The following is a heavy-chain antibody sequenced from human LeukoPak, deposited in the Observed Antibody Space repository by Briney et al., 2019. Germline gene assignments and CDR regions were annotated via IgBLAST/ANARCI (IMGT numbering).Heavy chain of an antibody. CDR1: GYTLIELS. CDR3: ATRRGIAVAGPGAFNI. Sequence: GASVKVSCTVSGYTLIELSMHWVRQAPGKGLECMGGFDPENGETIYAQKFQGRVIMTEDTSTDTAYMELSSLRSEDTAVYYCATRRGIAVAGPGAFNIWGQGTMVTVSS. CDR2: FDPENGET. D-gene: IGHD6-19*01. V-gene: IGHV1-24*01. J-gene: IGHJ3*02.